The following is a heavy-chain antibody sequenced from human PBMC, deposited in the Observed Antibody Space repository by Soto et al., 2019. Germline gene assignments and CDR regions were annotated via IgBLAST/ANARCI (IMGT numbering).Heavy chain of an antibody. D-gene: IGHD3-16*01. J-gene: IGHJ5*02. Sequence: QVQLVQSGAEVKKPGSSARVSCKASGDTFDNHAFSWVRQAPGQGLEWMGSIIPMFRTTDYAQRFQGRVTITADESTTTVYLDLISLRSDDTAIYYCARVDSILLEGEEWFDPWGQGTLVTVS. CDR2: IIPMFRTT. V-gene: IGHV1-69*18. CDR3: ARVDSILLEGEEWFDP. CDR1: GDTFDNHA.